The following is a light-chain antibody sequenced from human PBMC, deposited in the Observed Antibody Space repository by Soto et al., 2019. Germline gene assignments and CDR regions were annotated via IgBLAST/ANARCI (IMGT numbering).Light chain of an antibody. CDR3: QQASGFPLS. V-gene: IGKV1-12*01. Sequence: DIQMTQSPSSVSASVGDRVTIACRASQDISSDLAWYQHRPGKGPNFLIYAASTLQNGVPSRFGGSGSGTDFTLTINNLQPEDFATYFCQQASGFPLSFGGGTKVEMK. CDR1: QDISSD. J-gene: IGKJ4*01. CDR2: AAS.